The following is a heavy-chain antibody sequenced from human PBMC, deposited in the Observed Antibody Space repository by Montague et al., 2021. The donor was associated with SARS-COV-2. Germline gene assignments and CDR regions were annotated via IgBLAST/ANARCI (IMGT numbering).Heavy chain of an antibody. CDR1: GGSVSSVTYY. CDR3: ASSGGYYYYYQGVDV. Sequence: SETLSLTCTVSGGSVSSVTYYWSWIRQPPGKGLEWIGYINYSGSTSYNPSLKSRVTISVDMSKNQFSLKLNSVTAADTAVYYCASSGGYYYYYQGVDVWGQGTTATVSS. CDR2: INYSGST. J-gene: IGHJ6*02. V-gene: IGHV4-61*01. D-gene: IGHD3-10*01.